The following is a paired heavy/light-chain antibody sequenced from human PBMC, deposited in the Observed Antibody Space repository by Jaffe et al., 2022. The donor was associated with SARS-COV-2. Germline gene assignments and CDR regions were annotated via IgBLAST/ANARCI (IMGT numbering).Heavy chain of an antibody. CDR1: GYTFTSHD. Sequence: QVQLVQSGAEVKKPGASVRVSCKASGYTFTSHDINWVRQASGQGLEWMGWMNSNSGNTGYAQKFQGRVTMTRDTSISTAYMDLSSLRSEDTAVYYCMRGSGSYGRDWFDPWGQGTLVTVSS. J-gene: IGHJ5*02. V-gene: IGHV1-8*01. D-gene: IGHD1-26*01. CDR2: MNSNSGNT. CDR3: MRGSGSYGRDWFDP.
Light chain of an antibody. J-gene: IGKJ2*01. CDR1: QSVLDSSDNKNY. V-gene: IGKV4-1*01. Sequence: DVVMTQSPDSLAVSLGERATINCKSSQSVLDSSDNKNYLAWYQQKPGQPPKLLIYWASTRESGVPDRFSGSGSGTDFTLTISSLQAEDVAVYYCQQYYSKPPTFGQGTKLEIK. CDR2: WAS. CDR3: QQYYSKPPT.